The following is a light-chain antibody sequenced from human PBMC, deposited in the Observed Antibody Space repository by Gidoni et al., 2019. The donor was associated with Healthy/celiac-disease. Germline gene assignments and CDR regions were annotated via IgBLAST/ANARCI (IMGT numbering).Light chain of an antibody. CDR1: QSVLYSSNNKNY. Sequence: DIVMTQSPDSLAVSLGERATINCKFSQSVLYSSNNKNYLAWYQQKPGQPPKLLIYWASTRESGVPDRFSGSGSGTDFTHTISSLQAEDVAVYCCQQYYSTHRTFGQGTKVEIK. V-gene: IGKV4-1*01. J-gene: IGKJ1*01. CDR3: QQYYSTHRT. CDR2: WAS.